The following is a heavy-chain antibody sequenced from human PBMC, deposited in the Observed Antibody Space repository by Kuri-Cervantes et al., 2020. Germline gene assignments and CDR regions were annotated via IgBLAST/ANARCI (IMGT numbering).Heavy chain of an antibody. CDR2: IYYSGST. D-gene: IGHD3-3*01. V-gene: IGHV4-39*01. CDR3: ARLGTAPSFWSGYYTDYGMDV. Sequence: SETLSLTCTVSGGSIRSSSYYWGWIRQPPGKGLEWIGSIYYSGSTYYNPSLKSRVTISVDTSKNQFSLKLSSVTAADTAVYYCARLGTAPSFWSGYYTDYGMDVWGQGTTVTVSS. CDR1: GGSIRSSSYY. J-gene: IGHJ6*02.